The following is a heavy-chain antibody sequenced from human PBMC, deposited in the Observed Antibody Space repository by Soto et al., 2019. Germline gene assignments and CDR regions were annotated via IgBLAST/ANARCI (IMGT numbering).Heavy chain of an antibody. CDR2: ILYSGTT. CDR1: GGSISSGDYY. V-gene: IGHV4-30-4*01. Sequence: QVQLQESGPGLVKPSQTLSLTCTVSGGSISSGDYYWSWIRQPPGKGLEWIGFILYSGTTNYNPSLESRLTISVDTSKNQFSLKLTSVTAADTAVYYCARNGALDYWGRGTLVTVSS. D-gene: IGHD2-8*01. CDR3: ARNGALDY. J-gene: IGHJ4*02.